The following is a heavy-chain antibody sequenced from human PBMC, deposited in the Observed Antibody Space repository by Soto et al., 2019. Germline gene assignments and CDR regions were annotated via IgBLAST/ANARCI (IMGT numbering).Heavy chain of an antibody. CDR3: ASDRSGPEAGTWHGMDV. D-gene: IGHD6-13*01. J-gene: IGHJ6*02. V-gene: IGHV1-2*04. CDR2: INPNSGGT. Sequence: QVQLVQSGAEVKKPGASVKVSCKASGYTFTGYYMHWVRQAPGQGLEWMGWINPNSGGTNYAQKFQGWVTMTRDTSISTAYMELSRLRSDATAVYYCASDRSGPEAGTWHGMDVWGQGTTVTVSS. CDR1: GYTFTGYY.